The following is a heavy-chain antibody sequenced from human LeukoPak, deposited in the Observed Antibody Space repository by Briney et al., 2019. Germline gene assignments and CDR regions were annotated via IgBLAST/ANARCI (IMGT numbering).Heavy chain of an antibody. CDR1: GFTFSSYA. Sequence: GGSLRLSCAASGFTFSSYAMSWVRQAPGKGLEWVSVIYIGGSTYYADSVKGRFSISRDNLENTLYLQMNSLRAEDTAVYHCARDYSGSGHFDYWGQGTLVTVSS. J-gene: IGHJ4*02. CDR3: ARDYSGSGHFDY. V-gene: IGHV3-66*01. CDR2: IYIGGST. D-gene: IGHD3-10*01.